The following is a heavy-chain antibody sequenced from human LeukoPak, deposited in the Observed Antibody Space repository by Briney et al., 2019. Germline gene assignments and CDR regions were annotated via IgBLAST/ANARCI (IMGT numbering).Heavy chain of an antibody. CDR1: GYTFTGYY. CDR2: INTNSGDT. J-gene: IGHJ2*01. CDR3: ARDRRYYYDSSGYYYSWYFDL. V-gene: IGHV1-2*02. D-gene: IGHD3-22*01. Sequence: ASVKVSCKASGYTFTGYYIHWVRQAPGQGLEWMGWINTNSGDTNYEQKFQGRVAMTRDTSISTAYMELTRLKSDDTAVYYCARDRRYYYDSSGYYYSWYFDLWGRGTLVTVSS.